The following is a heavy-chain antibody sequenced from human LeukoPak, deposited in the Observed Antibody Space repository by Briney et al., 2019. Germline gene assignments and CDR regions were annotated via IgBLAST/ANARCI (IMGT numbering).Heavy chain of an antibody. V-gene: IGHV1-69*13. CDR2: IIPIFGTA. Sequence: GASVKVSCKASGGTFSSYAISWVRQAPGQGLEWMGGIIPIFGTANYAQKFQGRVTITADESMSTAYMELSSLRSEDTAVYYCARDLHYYDSSGFWDYWGQGTLVTVSS. CDR1: GGTFSSYA. D-gene: IGHD3-22*01. J-gene: IGHJ4*02. CDR3: ARDLHYYDSSGFWDY.